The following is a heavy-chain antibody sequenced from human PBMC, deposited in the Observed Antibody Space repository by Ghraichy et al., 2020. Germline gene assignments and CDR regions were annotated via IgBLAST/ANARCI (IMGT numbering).Heavy chain of an antibody. CDR3: AKQGTRGLATTDY. D-gene: IGHD3/OR15-3a*01. V-gene: IGHV3-30*02. CDR2: IRIDGSNK. J-gene: IGHJ4*02. CDR1: GFTFSSYG. Sequence: GGSLRLSCVASGFTFSSYGMHWVRQPPGKGLEWVAFIRIDGSNKYYANSVTGRFTVSRDNSKNTLYLQMNSLRTEDTALYFCAKQGTRGLATTDYWGQGTLVTASS.